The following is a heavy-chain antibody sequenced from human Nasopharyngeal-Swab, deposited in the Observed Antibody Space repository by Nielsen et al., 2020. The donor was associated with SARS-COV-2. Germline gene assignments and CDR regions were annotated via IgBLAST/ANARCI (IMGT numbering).Heavy chain of an antibody. CDR1: GSSFSTYW. CDR3: ALSSSSSGAYFA. D-gene: IGHD2/OR15-2a*01. V-gene: IGHV5-51*01. CDR2: IYPSDSET. Sequence: GESLKISCQASGSSFSTYWIAWVRQMPGKGLEWMGFIYPSDSETTYSPSFQGQVIISVDKSIATAYLQWNSLKASDSGIYYCALSSSSSGAYFAWGQGTLVTVSS. J-gene: IGHJ5*02.